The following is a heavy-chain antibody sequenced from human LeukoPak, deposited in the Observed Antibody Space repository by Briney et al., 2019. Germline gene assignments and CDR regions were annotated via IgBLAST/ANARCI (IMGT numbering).Heavy chain of an antibody. CDR3: ARESYDILAGFPLSY. J-gene: IGHJ4*02. V-gene: IGHV1-18*01. CDR2: ISAYDGNT. CDR1: GYMFTSYG. Sequence: GASVKVSCKASGYMFTSYGFSWVRQAPGQGLEWMGWISAYDGNTNSAQKFQGRLIMTTDTSTSTAYMELRSLRSDDTAVYYCARESYDILAGFPLSYWGQGTLVTVSS. D-gene: IGHD3-9*01.